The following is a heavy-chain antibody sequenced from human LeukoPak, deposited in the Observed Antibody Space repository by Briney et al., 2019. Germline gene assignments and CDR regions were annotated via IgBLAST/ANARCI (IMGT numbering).Heavy chain of an antibody. CDR2: INHSGST. D-gene: IGHD6-13*01. CDR3: ARPARIAAAGTWFDY. CDR1: GGSFSGYY. J-gene: IGHJ4*02. V-gene: IGHV4-34*01. Sequence: SETLSLTCAVYGGSFSGYYWSWIRQPPGKGLEWIGEINHSGSTNYNPSLKSRVTISVDTSKNQFSLKLSSVTAADTAVYYCARPARIAAAGTWFDYWGQGTLVTVSS.